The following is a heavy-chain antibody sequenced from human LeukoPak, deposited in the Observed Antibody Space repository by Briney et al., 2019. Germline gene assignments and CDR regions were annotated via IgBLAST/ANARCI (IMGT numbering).Heavy chain of an antibody. CDR3: ARDGPVNYFDY. V-gene: IGHV4-59*01. D-gene: IGHD3-22*01. CDR1: GGSISSYY. CDR2: IYYSGST. J-gene: IGHJ4*02. Sequence: KASETLSLTCTVSGGSISSYYWSWIRQPPGKGLEWIGYIYYSGSTNYNPSLKSRVTISVDTSKNQFSLKLSSVTAADTAVYYCARDGPVNYFDYWGQGTLVTVSS.